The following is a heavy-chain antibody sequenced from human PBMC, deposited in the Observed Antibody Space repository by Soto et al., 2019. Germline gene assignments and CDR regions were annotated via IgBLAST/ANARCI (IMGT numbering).Heavy chain of an antibody. CDR3: AREGTAGPLAYVLDA. CDR2: ITRNSDI. D-gene: IGHD2-21*02. Sequence: GGSLRLSCAASGFTFSSYSIHWVRQAPGRGLEWVSAITRNSDIYYADPVKGRFTISRDNAKNSVSLQMDSLRAEDTAVYYCAREGTAGPLAYVLDAWG. J-gene: IGHJ6*02. CDR1: GFTFSSYS. V-gene: IGHV3-21*01.